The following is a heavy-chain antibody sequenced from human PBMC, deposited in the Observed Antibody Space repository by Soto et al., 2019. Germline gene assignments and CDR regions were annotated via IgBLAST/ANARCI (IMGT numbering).Heavy chain of an antibody. J-gene: IGHJ5*02. D-gene: IGHD2-21*01. V-gene: IGHV3-23*01. CDR2: ISGSGHST. CDR1: GFTFSSYW. CDR3: AKSPSVVLVPSSLGGNNWFDP. Sequence: PGGSLRLSCAASGFTFSSYWMHWVRQAPGKGLEWVSAISGSGHSTYYADSVKGRFTISRDNSKNTLYFQMNSLRAEDTAVYFCAKSPSVVLVPSSLGGNNWFDPWGQGTLVTVSS.